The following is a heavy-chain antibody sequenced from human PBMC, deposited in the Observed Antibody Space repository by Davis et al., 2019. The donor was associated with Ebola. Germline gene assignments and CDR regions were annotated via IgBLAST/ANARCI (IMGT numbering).Heavy chain of an antibody. J-gene: IGHJ4*02. Sequence: GESLKISCAASGFTFSSYWMSWVRQAPGKGLEWVANIKQDGSEKYYVDSVKGRFTISRDNAKNSLYLQMNSLRAEDTALYYCAKGLVGGPLDYWGQGTLVTVSS. CDR3: AKGLVGGPLDY. CDR1: GFTFSSYW. D-gene: IGHD5/OR15-5a*01. CDR2: IKQDGSEK. V-gene: IGHV3-7*03.